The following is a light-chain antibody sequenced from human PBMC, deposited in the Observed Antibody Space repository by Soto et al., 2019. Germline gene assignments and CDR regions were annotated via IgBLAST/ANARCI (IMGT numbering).Light chain of an antibody. Sequence: QSALTQPPSASGSPGQSVTISCTGTSSDVGGYNYVSWYQQHPGKAPKLMISEVSKRPSGVPDRFSGSKSGNTASLTVSGLQAEDEADYYCSSFAGNNNLVFGGGHKLPVL. CDR1: SSDVGGYNY. CDR2: EVS. V-gene: IGLV2-8*01. J-gene: IGLJ2*01. CDR3: SSFAGNNNLV.